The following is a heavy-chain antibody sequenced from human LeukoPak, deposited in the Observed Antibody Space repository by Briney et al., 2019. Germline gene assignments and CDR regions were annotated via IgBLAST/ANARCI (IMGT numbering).Heavy chain of an antibody. Sequence: SETLSLTCTVSGGSISSSSYYWGWFRQPPGKGLEWIGSIYYSGSTYYNPSLKSRVTISVDTSKNQFSLKLSSVTAADTAVYYCARAITIFGVVTEKLFDYWGQGTLVTVSS. J-gene: IGHJ4*02. V-gene: IGHV4-39*07. D-gene: IGHD3-3*01. CDR2: IYYSGST. CDR3: ARAITIFGVVTEKLFDY. CDR1: GGSISSSSYY.